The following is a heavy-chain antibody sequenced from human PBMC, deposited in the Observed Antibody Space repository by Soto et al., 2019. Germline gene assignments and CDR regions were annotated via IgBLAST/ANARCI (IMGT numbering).Heavy chain of an antibody. V-gene: IGHV4-4*07. D-gene: IGHD3-10*01. J-gene: IGHJ6*02. CDR2: IYTSASI. CDR3: ARDRDAGYNFYYGMDV. Sequence: SETLSLTCSVSGADINTYSWTWIRQPAGKGLEWIGRIYTSASINYNPSLRGRVTLSVDTSTNQVSLKLASVTAADTAVYYCARDRDAGYNFYYGMDVWRQATTVTVSS. CDR1: GADINTYS.